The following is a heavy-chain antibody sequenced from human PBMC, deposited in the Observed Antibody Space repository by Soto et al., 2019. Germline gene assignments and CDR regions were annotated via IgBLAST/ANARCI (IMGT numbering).Heavy chain of an antibody. J-gene: IGHJ5*02. CDR3: ARGTVTSGRWFGP. V-gene: IGHV1-18*04. CDR2: ISTFNGNT. Sequence: QVNLVQSGTEVKKPGASVKVSCKASASTFTGYTINWVRQAPGQGLEWMGWISTFNGNTKYAGNFEGRVTMTTNTSTTTAYMELTSLTFDDTAVYFGARGTVTSGRWFGPWGQGTLVSVSS. CDR1: ASTFTGYT. D-gene: IGHD4-17*01.